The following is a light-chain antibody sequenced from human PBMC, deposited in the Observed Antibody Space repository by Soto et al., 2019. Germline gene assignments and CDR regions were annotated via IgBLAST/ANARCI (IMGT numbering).Light chain of an antibody. CDR2: DVS. J-gene: IGLJ1*01. V-gene: IGLV2-14*01. Sequence: SALPQPASVSVSPGQSITISCTGTSSDVGGYNYVSWYQQHPGKAPKLMIYDVSNRPSGVSNRFSGSKSGNTASLTISGLQAEDEADYYCSSYTSSSTLVFGTGTKVTVL. CDR3: SSYTSSSTLV. CDR1: SSDVGGYNY.